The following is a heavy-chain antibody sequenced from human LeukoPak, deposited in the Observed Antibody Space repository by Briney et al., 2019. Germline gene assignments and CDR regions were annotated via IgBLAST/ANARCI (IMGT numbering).Heavy chain of an antibody. Sequence: GGSLRLSCAASGFTFSSYSMNWVRQAPGKGLEWVSSISSSSSYIYYADSVKGRFTISRDNAKNSLYLQMNSLRAEDTAVYYCARDLTRKEWFGELLYQYYFDYWGQGTLVTVSS. CDR3: ARDLTRKEWFGELLYQYYFDY. V-gene: IGHV3-21*01. CDR2: ISSSSSYI. D-gene: IGHD3-10*01. J-gene: IGHJ4*02. CDR1: GFTFSSYS.